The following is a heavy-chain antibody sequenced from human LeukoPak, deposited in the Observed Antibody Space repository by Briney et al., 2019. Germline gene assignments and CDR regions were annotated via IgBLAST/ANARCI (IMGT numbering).Heavy chain of an antibody. Sequence: GGSLRLSCAASGFTFGSHAMGWVRQPPGKGLEWVSGIVGSGGSTYYADSVKGRFTTSRDNTKNTLYLQMNSLRGEDTALYYCAKDPYGTYYCRFDCWGQGTLVTVSS. D-gene: IGHD1-26*01. V-gene: IGHV3-23*01. CDR3: AKDPYGTYYCRFDC. J-gene: IGHJ4*02. CDR1: GFTFGSHA. CDR2: IVGSGGST.